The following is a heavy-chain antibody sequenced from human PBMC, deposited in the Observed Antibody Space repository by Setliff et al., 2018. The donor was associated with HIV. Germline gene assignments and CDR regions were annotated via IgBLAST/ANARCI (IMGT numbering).Heavy chain of an antibody. CDR3: ARGTAYYNFWSGYSQDYYYYMDV. D-gene: IGHD3-3*01. CDR2: IYTSGST. V-gene: IGHV4-4*08. J-gene: IGHJ6*03. CDR1: GGSISSYY. Sequence: SETLSLTCTVSGGSISSYYWSWIRQPPGKGLEWIGHIYTSGSTYYNPSLKSRVTISVDTSKNQFSLKLSSVTAADTAVYYCARGTAYYNFWSGYSQDYYYYMDVWGKGTTVTVSS.